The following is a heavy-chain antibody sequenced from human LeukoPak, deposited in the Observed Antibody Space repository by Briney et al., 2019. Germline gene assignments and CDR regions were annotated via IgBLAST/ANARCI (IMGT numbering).Heavy chain of an antibody. V-gene: IGHV1-18*01. J-gene: IGHJ4*02. Sequence: ASVKVSCKAYGGTFSSHALSWVRQAPGQGLEWMGWISAYNGDTNYAQKIQGRVTMTTDTSTSTAYMELRSLRSDDTAVYYCARDEGYYDSSGFDFWGQGTLVTVSS. CDR3: ARDEGYYDSSGFDF. CDR1: GGTFSSHA. D-gene: IGHD3-22*01. CDR2: ISAYNGDT.